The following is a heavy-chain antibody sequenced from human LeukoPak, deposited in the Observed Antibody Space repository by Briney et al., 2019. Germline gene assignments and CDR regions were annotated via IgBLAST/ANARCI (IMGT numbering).Heavy chain of an antibody. Sequence: SETLSLTCTVSGGSIINYYWGWIRQPPGKGLEWIGSIYYSGSTYYNPSLKSRVTISVDTSKNQFSLKLSSVTAADTAVYYCARQGYDILTGYYYFDYWGQGTLVTVSS. J-gene: IGHJ4*02. D-gene: IGHD3-9*01. CDR1: GGSIINYY. CDR3: ARQGYDILTGYYYFDY. V-gene: IGHV4-39*01. CDR2: IYYSGST.